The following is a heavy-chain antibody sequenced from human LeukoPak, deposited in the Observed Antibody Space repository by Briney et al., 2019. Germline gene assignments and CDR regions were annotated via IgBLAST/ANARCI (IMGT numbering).Heavy chain of an antibody. D-gene: IGHD3-10*01. V-gene: IGHV3-53*01. CDR3: ARRSELLWFGEWPVDY. CDR2: IYSGGST. CDR1: GFTVSSNY. Sequence: GGSLRLSCAASGFTVSSNYMSWVRQAPGKGLEWVSVIYSGGSTYYADSVKGRFTISRDNSKNTLYLQMDSLRAEDTAVYYCARRSELLWFGEWPVDYWGQGTLVTVSS. J-gene: IGHJ4*02.